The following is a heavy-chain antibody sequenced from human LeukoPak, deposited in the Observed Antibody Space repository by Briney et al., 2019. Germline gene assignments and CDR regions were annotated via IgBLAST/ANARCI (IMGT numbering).Heavy chain of an antibody. CDR1: GFTFSSYW. CDR2: IKQDGSEK. Sequence: GGSLRLSCAASGFTFSSYWMSWVRQAPGKGLEWVANIKQDGSEKYYVDSVKGRFTISRDNAKNSPYLQMNSLRAEDTAVYYCARGSTAAGAHYYYYGMDVWGQGTTVTVSS. V-gene: IGHV3-7*01. D-gene: IGHD6-13*01. J-gene: IGHJ6*02. CDR3: ARGSTAAGAHYYYYGMDV.